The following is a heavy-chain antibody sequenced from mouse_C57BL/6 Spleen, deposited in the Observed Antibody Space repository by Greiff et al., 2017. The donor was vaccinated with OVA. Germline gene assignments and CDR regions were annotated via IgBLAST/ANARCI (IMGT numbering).Heavy chain of an antibody. CDR3: ARGDDYDNYAMDY. CDR2: ISSGSSTI. J-gene: IGHJ4*01. CDR1: GFTFSDYG. D-gene: IGHD2-4*01. Sequence: EVMLVESGGGLVKPGGSLKLSCAASGFTFSDYGMHWVRQAPETGLEWVAYISSGSSTIYYADTVKGRFTISRDNAKNTLFLQMTSLRSEDTAMYYCARGDDYDNYAMDYWGQGTSVTVSS. V-gene: IGHV5-17*01.